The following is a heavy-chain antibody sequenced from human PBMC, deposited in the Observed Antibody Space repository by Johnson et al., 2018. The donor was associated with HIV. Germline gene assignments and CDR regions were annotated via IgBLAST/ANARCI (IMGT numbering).Heavy chain of an antibody. Sequence: VHLVESGGGVVQPGRSLRLSCAASGFTFSASGMHWVRQASGKGLEWVGHIRSKANNYATAYAAPVKGRFTISRDDSKNTVFLQMNSLRAEDTALYYCARDSRNSTSCLAFDIWGQGTRVTVSS. D-gene: IGHD2/OR15-2a*01. CDR1: GFTFSASG. V-gene: IGHV3-73*01. CDR3: ARDSRNSTSCLAFDI. J-gene: IGHJ3*02. CDR2: IRSKANNYAT.